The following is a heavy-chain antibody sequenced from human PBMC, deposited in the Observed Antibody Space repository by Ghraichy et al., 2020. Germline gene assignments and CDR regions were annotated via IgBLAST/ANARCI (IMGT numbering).Heavy chain of an antibody. V-gene: IGHV3-30*04. D-gene: IGHD3-10*01. CDR3: ARDWGITMVRGIFDY. CDR1: GFTFSSYA. CDR2: ISYDGSNK. Sequence: GGSLRLSCAASGFTFSSYAMHWVRQAPGKGLEWVGVISYDGSNKYYVDSVKGRFTISRDNSKNTLYLQMNSLRAEDTAVYYCARDWGITMVRGIFDYWGQGTLVTVSS. J-gene: IGHJ4*02.